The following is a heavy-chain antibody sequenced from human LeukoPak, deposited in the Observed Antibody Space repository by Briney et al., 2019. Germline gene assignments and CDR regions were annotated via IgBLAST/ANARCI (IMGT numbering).Heavy chain of an antibody. CDR1: GVSISNYY. CDR2: SHYSGTT. V-gene: IGHV4-59*01. J-gene: IGHJ3*02. Sequence: SETLSLTCTVSGVSISNYYWNWMRQSPGKGLEWIGYSHYSGTTNYNPSLNSRVTMSVDTSKSQFSLKLSSVSAADTAVCYCARWGESGDYAVHAFDIWGQGTMVTVSS. D-gene: IGHD2-21*02. CDR3: ARWGESGDYAVHAFDI.